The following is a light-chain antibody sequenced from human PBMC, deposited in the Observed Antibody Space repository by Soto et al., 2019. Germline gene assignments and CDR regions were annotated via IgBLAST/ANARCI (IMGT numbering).Light chain of an antibody. V-gene: IGLV3-21*02. Sequence: SYELTQPPSVSVAPGQTATITCVGDDLVTKSVHWYQQKPGQAPVLVVHDDADRPSGIPERFSGSKSGDTATLTISRAEAGDEADYHCQVWDSRGDWRVFGGGTKLTVL. CDR1: DLVTKS. CDR3: QVWDSRGDWRV. CDR2: DDA. J-gene: IGLJ3*02.